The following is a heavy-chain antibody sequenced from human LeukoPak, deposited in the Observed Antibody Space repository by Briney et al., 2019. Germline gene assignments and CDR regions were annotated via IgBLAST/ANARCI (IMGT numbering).Heavy chain of an antibody. CDR2: IYHSGST. V-gene: IGHV4-4*02. J-gene: IGHJ4*02. CDR3: ASGDMEYFDY. D-gene: IGHD2-15*01. CDR1: GASIGSETW. Sequence: SGTLSLTCAVSGASIGSETWWNWVRQPPGKGLEWIGEIYHSGSTNYNPSLKSRVTISVDKSKNQFSLKLSSVTAADTAVYYCASGDMEYFDYWGQGTLVTVSS.